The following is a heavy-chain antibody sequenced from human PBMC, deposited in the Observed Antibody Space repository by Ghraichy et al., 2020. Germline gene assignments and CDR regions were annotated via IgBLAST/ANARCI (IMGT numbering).Heavy chain of an antibody. V-gene: IGHV4-39*01. Sequence: SETLSLTCTVSGGSISSSSYYWGWIRQPPGKGLEWIGSIYYSGSTYYNPSLKSRVTISVDTSKNQFSLKLSSVTAADTAVYYCARPPVGYYYGMDVWGQGTTVTVSS. CDR3: ARPPVGYYYGMDV. CDR2: IYYSGST. J-gene: IGHJ6*02. CDR1: GGSISSSSYY.